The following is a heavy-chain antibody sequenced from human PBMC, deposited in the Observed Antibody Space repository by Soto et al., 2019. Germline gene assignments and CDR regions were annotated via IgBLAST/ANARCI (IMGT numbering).Heavy chain of an antibody. J-gene: IGHJ4*02. CDR3: ARRYGSAIDY. Sequence: QVQLQESGPGLVKPSETLSLTCTVSGGTISSWYWSWIRQPPGKGLEWIGYIYYSGSTNCNPSLNGRLTTSVDTSKNQFSLKLSSVTAADTAVYYCARRYGSAIDYWGQGTLVTVSS. CDR2: IYYSGST. V-gene: IGHV4-59*08. D-gene: IGHD1-26*01. CDR1: GGTISSWY.